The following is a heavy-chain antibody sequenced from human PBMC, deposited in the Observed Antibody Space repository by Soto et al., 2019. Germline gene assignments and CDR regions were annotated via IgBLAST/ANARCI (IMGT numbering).Heavy chain of an antibody. D-gene: IGHD3-22*01. CDR1: GGSISSGGYS. Sequence: SETLSLTCTVSGGSISSGGYSWSWIRQPPGKGLEWIGYIYYIGSTNYNPSLKSRVTISVDTSKNQFSLKLSSVTAADTAVYYCATIVGVYYYDSSGGRGWFDPWGQGTLVTVSS. CDR3: ATIVGVYYYDSSGGRGWFDP. V-gene: IGHV4-61*08. CDR2: IYYIGST. J-gene: IGHJ5*02.